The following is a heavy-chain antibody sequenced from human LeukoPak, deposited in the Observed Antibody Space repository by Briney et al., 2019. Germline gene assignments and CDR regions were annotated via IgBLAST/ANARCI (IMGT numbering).Heavy chain of an antibody. V-gene: IGHV3-23*01. D-gene: IGHD6-13*01. CDR1: GFTFSSYA. J-gene: IGHJ4*02. CDR2: ISGSGGST. CDR3: AKAGGSSSWYSKLDY. Sequence: GGSLRLSCAASGFTFSSYAMSWVRQAPGKGLEWVSAISGSGGSTYYADSVKGRFTISRDNSKNTLYLQMNSLRAEDTAVYYCAKAGGSSSWYSKLDYWGQGTLVTVSS.